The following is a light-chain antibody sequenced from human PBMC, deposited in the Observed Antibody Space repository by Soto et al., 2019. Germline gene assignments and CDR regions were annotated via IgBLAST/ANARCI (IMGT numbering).Light chain of an antibody. Sequence: DIQMTQSPSTLSASVGDRVTITCRASQSISSWLAWYQQKPGKAPKLLIYDASSLEIGVPSRFSGSGSGTEFTLPISSLQPDDFATYYCQQYNSYSGTFGQGTKVEIK. V-gene: IGKV1-5*01. J-gene: IGKJ1*01. CDR3: QQYNSYSGT. CDR2: DAS. CDR1: QSISSW.